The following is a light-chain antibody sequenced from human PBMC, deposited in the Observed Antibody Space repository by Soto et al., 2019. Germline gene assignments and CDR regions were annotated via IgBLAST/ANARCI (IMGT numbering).Light chain of an antibody. CDR1: QSVSSN. CDR3: QQRSNWPIT. J-gene: IGKJ5*01. Sequence: EIVMTQSPATLSVSPGERATLSCRAGQSVSSNLAWYQQKPGQAPRLLIYGASNRATGIPARFSGSGSGTDFTLTISSLEPEDFVVYYCQQRSNWPITFGQGTRLEIK. V-gene: IGKV3-11*01. CDR2: GAS.